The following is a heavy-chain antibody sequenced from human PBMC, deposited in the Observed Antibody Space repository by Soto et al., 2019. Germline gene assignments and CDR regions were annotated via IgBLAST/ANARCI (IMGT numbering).Heavy chain of an antibody. Sequence: GGSLRLSCAASGFTFSSYAMHWVRQAPGKGLEWVAVISYDGSNKYYADSVKGRFTISRDNSKNTLYLQMNSLRAEDTAVYYCARGYCSGGSCYFGPYFDYWGQGTLVT. J-gene: IGHJ4*02. D-gene: IGHD2-15*01. CDR2: ISYDGSNK. V-gene: IGHV3-30-3*01. CDR1: GFTFSSYA. CDR3: ARGYCSGGSCYFGPYFDY.